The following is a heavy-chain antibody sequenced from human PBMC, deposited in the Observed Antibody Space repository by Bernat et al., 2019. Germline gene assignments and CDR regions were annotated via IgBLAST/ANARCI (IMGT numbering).Heavy chain of an antibody. CDR1: VGSIGIYY. V-gene: IGHV4-59*01. D-gene: IGHD3-10*01. J-gene: IGHJ5*02. CDR2: ISYTGDT. CDR3: ARHYLPSGSYSYWFDP. Sequence: QEQLQESGPGLVKPSETLSLTCTVSVGSIGIYYWSWIRQPPGKGLEWIAFISYTGDTNYYPSLKSRVIISVDTSKSQVSLELTSVTAADTAVYYCARHYLPSGSYSYWFDPWGQGTLVTVSS.